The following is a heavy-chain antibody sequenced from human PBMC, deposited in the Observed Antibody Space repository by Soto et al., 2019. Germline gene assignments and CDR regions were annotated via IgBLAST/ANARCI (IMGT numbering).Heavy chain of an antibody. Sequence: SETLSLTCAVYGGSFSGYYWSWIRQPPGKGLEWIGEINHSGSTNYNPSLKSRVTISVDTSKNQFSLKLSSVTAADTAVYYCARGQVPAAFYMDVWGKGTTVTVSS. CDR3: ARGQVPAAFYMDV. CDR1: GGSFSGYY. D-gene: IGHD2-2*01. CDR2: INHSGST. V-gene: IGHV4-34*01. J-gene: IGHJ6*03.